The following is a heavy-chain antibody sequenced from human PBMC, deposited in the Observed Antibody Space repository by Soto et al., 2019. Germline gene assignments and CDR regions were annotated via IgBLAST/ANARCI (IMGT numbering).Heavy chain of an antibody. CDR3: ARDHDYDSSGYYPDY. CDR1: GFTFSRYS. D-gene: IGHD3-22*01. CDR2: ISSSSSYI. Sequence: PGGSLRLSCAASGFTFSRYSMNWVRQAPGKGLEWVSSISSSSSYIYYADSVKGRFTISRDNAKNSLYLQMNSLRAEDTAVYYRARDHDYDSSGYYPDYWGQGTLVTVSS. V-gene: IGHV3-21*01. J-gene: IGHJ4*02.